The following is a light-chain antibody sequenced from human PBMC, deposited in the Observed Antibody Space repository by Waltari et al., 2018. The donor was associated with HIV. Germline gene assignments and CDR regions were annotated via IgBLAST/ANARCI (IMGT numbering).Light chain of an antibody. CDR2: DAS. CDR3: QQYHYWPPRFT. CDR1: QSVSSN. Sequence: ERVMTQSPATLSVSPGERATLSCRASQSVSSNLAWYQQKPGQAPRLLIYDASTRASGIPARFSGSGSGTEFTLTISSLQSEDFVVYYCQQYHYWPPRFTFGPGTKVDFK. J-gene: IGKJ3*01. V-gene: IGKV3D-15*01.